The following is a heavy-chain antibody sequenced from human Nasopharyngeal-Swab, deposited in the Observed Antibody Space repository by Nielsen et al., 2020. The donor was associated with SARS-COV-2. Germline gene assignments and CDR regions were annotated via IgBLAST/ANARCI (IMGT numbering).Heavy chain of an antibody. CDR2: IYPGDSNT. CDR3: ARGGRVGSNSFLDY. Sequence: GESLKISCKVSGYVFSSYWIGWVRQMPGKGLEWMGIIYPGDSNTRYSPSFQGQVTMSADNSINTAYLQWSSLKASDTAMYYCARGGRVGSNSFLDYWGQGTLVTVSS. J-gene: IGHJ4*02. D-gene: IGHD2-2*03. V-gene: IGHV5-51*01. CDR1: GYVFSSYW.